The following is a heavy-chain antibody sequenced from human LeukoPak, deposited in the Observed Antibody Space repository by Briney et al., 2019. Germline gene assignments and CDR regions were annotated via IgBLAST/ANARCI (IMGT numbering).Heavy chain of an antibody. D-gene: IGHD6-19*01. Sequence: GGSLRLSCAASGFPLSRSAMSWVRQAPGKGLEWVSNISGSGSGGSTYYADSVKGRFTISRDNSKNTLYLQMNSLRAEDTAVYYCAREAPYSSGIDYWGQGTLVTVSS. CDR3: AREAPYSSGIDY. CDR2: ISGSGSGGST. V-gene: IGHV3-23*01. J-gene: IGHJ4*02. CDR1: GFPLSRSA.